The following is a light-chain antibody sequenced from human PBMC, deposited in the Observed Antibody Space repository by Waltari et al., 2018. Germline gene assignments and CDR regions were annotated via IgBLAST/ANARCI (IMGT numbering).Light chain of an antibody. CDR3: YSPADNNLGV. CDR1: ALPTQS. Sequence: YELTQPSSVSVSPGQTATLTSSGAALPTQSFLWYQQKPGQAPVLVIYKDNERPSGIPERFSGSTSGTTVTLTISGAQVEDEADYYCYSPADNNLGVFGGGTKLTVL. V-gene: IGLV3-27*01. J-gene: IGLJ3*02. CDR2: KDN.